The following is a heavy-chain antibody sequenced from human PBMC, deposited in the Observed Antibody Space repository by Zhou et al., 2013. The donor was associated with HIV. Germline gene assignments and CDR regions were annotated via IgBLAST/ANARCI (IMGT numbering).Heavy chain of an antibody. CDR2: IIPIFGTA. CDR1: GGTFSSYA. CDR3: ARDHLGAAADLDAFDI. V-gene: IGHV1-69*05. J-gene: IGHJ3*02. Sequence: QVQLVQSGAEVKKPGSSVKVSCKASGGTFSSYAISWVRQAPGQGLEWMGGIIPIFGTANYAQKFQGRVTITTDESTSTAYMELSSLRSEDTAVYYCARDHLGAAADLDAFDIWGQGTMVTVSS. D-gene: IGHD6-13*01.